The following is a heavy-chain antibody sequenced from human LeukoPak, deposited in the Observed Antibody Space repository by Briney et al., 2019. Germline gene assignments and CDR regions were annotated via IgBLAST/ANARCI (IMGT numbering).Heavy chain of an antibody. J-gene: IGHJ6*02. CDR3: ARTPIEMAYYNYGMDV. CDR1: GGSISSYY. CDR2: IYYSGST. Sequence: SETLSLTCTVSGGSISSYYWSWIRHPPGKGLEWMGYIYYSGSTNYNPSLKSRVTISVDTSKNQFSLKLSSVTAADTAVYYCARTPIEMAYYNYGMDVWGQGTTVTVSS. V-gene: IGHV4-59*08. D-gene: IGHD5-24*01.